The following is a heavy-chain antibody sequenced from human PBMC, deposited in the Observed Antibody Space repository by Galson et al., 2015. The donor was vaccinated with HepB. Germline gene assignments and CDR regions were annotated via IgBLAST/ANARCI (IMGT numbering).Heavy chain of an antibody. D-gene: IGHD2-2*01. CDR2: IYWDDDK. CDR3: ARRGEYCSSTSCPYYFDY. J-gene: IGHJ4*02. CDR1: GFSLSTSGVG. Sequence: PALVKPTQTLTLTCTFSGFSLSTSGVGVGWIRQPPGKALEWLALIYWDDDKRYSPSLKSRLTITKDTSKSQVVLTMTNMDPVDTATYYCARRGEYCSSTSCPYYFDYWGQGTLVTVSS. V-gene: IGHV2-5*02.